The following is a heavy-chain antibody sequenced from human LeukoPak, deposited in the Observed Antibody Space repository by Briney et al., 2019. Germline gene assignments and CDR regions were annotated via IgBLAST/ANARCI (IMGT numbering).Heavy chain of an antibody. CDR1: RFTFDSYA. D-gene: IGHD5/OR15-5a*01. V-gene: IGHV3-23*01. CDR2: ISGSGANT. Sequence: GGSLRLSCAASRFTFDSYAMSWVRQTPGKGLEWVSSISGSGANTYYADSVKGRFTISRDNSKNTLYRQIDSLRAADTVVKYCTKDEYSAIVSCYYIGSSLRYYFDYWGQGTLVTVSS. J-gene: IGHJ4*02. CDR3: TKDEYSAIVSCYYIGSSLRYYFDY.